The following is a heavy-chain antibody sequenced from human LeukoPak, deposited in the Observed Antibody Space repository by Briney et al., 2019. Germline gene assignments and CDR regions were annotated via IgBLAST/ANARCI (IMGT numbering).Heavy chain of an antibody. CDR1: GGTFSSYA. CDR3: ATHYDSSGYYYHRAFDI. D-gene: IGHD3-22*01. Sequence: SVKVSCKASGGTFSSYAISWVRQAPGQGLEWMGRIIPIFGTANYAQKFQGRVTITTDESTSTAYMELSSLRSEDTAVYYCATHYDSSGYYYHRAFDIWGQGTMVTVSS. V-gene: IGHV1-69*05. CDR2: IIPIFGTA. J-gene: IGHJ3*02.